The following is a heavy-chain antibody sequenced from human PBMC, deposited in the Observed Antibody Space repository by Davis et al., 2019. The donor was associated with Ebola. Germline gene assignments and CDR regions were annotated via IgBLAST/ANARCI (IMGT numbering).Heavy chain of an antibody. D-gene: IGHD4-11*01. V-gene: IGHV3-23*01. CDR2: ISITGDST. J-gene: IGHJ4*02. CDR1: GFTFGSYA. CDR3: TISDYSFPEY. Sequence: GESLKISCVGSGFTFGSYAMAWVRQAPGKGLEWVSSISITGDSTYYADSLKGRFAISRDNSKNTLYLQVSSLRAEDTAVYYCTISDYSFPEYWGQGTLVTVAS.